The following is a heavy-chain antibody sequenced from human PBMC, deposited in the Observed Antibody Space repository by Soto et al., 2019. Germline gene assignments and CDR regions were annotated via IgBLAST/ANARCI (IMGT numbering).Heavy chain of an antibody. CDR3: APMGV. CDR2: ISGSDNST. Sequence: VGSLRLSCAASGFTFSSFAMSWVRQAPGKGLEWVSAISGSDNSTYYADSVKGRFTISRDNSKNTLYLQMSSLRADDTAVYYCAPMGVWGQGTTVTVSS. J-gene: IGHJ6*02. V-gene: IGHV3-23*01. CDR1: GFTFSSFA.